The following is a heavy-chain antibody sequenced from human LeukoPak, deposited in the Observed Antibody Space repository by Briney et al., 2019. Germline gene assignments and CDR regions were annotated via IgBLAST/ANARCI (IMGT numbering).Heavy chain of an antibody. CDR3: AKSVDMGASCFDP. CDR1: GGSISSSSYY. V-gene: IGHV4-31*03. J-gene: IGHJ5*02. Sequence: PSETLSLTCTVSGGSISSSSYYWGWIRQHPGKGLEWIGYIYYSGTTYYNPSLKGRVTISVDTSKNQFSLKLSSLTAADTAVYYCAKSVDMGASCFDPWGQGTLVTVSS. D-gene: IGHD3-16*01. CDR2: IYYSGTT.